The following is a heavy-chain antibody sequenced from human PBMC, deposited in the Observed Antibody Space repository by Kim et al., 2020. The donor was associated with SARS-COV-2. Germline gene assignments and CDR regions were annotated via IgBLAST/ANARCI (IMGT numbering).Heavy chain of an antibody. V-gene: IGHV3-53*01. CDR3: ARAITMVAPFDY. CDR2: IYSGGST. D-gene: IGHD3-10*01. CDR1: GFTVSSNY. Sequence: GGSLRLSCAASGFTVSSNYMSWVRQAPGKGLEWVSVIYSGGSTYYADSVKGRFTISRDNSKNTLYLQMNSLRAEDTAVYYCARAITMVAPFDYWGQGTLVTVSS. J-gene: IGHJ4*02.